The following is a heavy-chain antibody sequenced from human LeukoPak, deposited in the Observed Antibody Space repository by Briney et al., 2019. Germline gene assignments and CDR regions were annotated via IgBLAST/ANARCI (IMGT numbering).Heavy chain of an antibody. J-gene: IGHJ2*01. V-gene: IGHV3-30*02. CDR3: AKDACSSGTCYGGWYCDL. CDR2: MRYDGNIK. CDR1: GFTFSTYG. Sequence: GGSLRLSCAASGFTFSTYGTHWVRQAPGKGLEWVAFMRYDGNIKYYAYSVKGRFTISRDSSKNTLYLQMNSLRAEDTAVYYCAKDACSSGTCYGGWYCDLWGRGTLVTVSS. D-gene: IGHD2-15*01.